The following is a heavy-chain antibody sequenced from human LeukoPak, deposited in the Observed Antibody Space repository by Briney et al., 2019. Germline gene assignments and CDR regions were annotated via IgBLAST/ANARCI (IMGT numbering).Heavy chain of an antibody. D-gene: IGHD6-19*01. CDR1: GYTLTELA. V-gene: IGHV1-24*01. Sequence: ASVRVSCEVSGYTLTELAMHWVGQAPGKGVEEMGGFDPEDGETIYAQKCQGRVTITEDRSTATAYMELSSLRSEDTAVYYCATDRGRIAVAGLKPRTHYGMDVWGQGTTVTVSS. J-gene: IGHJ6*02. CDR2: FDPEDGET. CDR3: ATDRGRIAVAGLKPRTHYGMDV.